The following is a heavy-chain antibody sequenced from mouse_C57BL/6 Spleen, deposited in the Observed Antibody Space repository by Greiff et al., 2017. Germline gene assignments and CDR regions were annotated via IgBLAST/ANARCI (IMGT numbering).Heavy chain of an antibody. Sequence: DVKLVESGGGLVKPGGSLKLSCAASGFTFSDYGMHWVRQAPEKGLEWVAYISSGSSTIYYADTVKGRFTISRDNAKNTLFLQMTSLRSEDTAMYYCAREGTAQATHYAMDYWGQGTSVTVSS. CDR2: ISSGSSTI. CDR3: AREGTAQATHYAMDY. J-gene: IGHJ4*01. CDR1: GFTFSDYG. V-gene: IGHV5-17*01. D-gene: IGHD3-2*02.